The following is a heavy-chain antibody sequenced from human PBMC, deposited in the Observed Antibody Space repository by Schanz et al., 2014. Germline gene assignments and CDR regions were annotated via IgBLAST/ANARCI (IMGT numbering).Heavy chain of an antibody. Sequence: GGSLRLSCAASGITFSSHSFNWVRQAPGKGLEWISYITYNGGTIYYADSVKGRFTISRDNAENTLFLQMNSLRAEDTAVYYCARKVVATIGGDYDNWGQGTLVIVSS. J-gene: IGHJ4*02. CDR1: GITFSSHS. CDR2: ITYNGGTI. V-gene: IGHV3-48*01. D-gene: IGHD5-12*01. CDR3: ARKVVATIGGDYDN.